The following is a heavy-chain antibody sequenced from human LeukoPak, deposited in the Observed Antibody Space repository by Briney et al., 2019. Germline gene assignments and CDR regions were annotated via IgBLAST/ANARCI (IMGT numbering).Heavy chain of an antibody. J-gene: IGHJ4*02. CDR1: GFSVSSNY. CDR3: AKSGRYCSGSSCYQEASLDY. D-gene: IGHD2-15*01. CDR2: IYSGGTT. Sequence: GGSLRLSCAASGFSVSSNYVSWVRQAPGKGLEWVSVIYSGGTTYYADSVKGRFTISRDNSKNTLYLQMNSLRAEDTAVYYCAKSGRYCSGSSCYQEASLDYWGQGTLVTVSS. V-gene: IGHV3-53*01.